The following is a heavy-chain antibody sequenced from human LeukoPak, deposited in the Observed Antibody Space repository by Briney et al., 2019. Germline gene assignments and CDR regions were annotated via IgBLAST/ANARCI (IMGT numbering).Heavy chain of an antibody. Sequence: GGSLRLSCAAPGFTFSSYAMHWVRQAPGKGLEWVAVISYDGSNKYYADSVKGRFTISRDNSKNTLYLQMNSLRAEDTAVYYCARGQVDTAMVALYYFDYWGQGTLVTVSS. CDR1: GFTFSSYA. CDR2: ISYDGSNK. J-gene: IGHJ4*02. CDR3: ARGQVDTAMVALYYFDY. D-gene: IGHD5-18*01. V-gene: IGHV3-30-3*01.